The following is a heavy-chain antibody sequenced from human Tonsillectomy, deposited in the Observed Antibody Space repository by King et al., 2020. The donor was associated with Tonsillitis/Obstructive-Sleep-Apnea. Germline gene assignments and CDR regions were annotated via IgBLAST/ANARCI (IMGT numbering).Heavy chain of an antibody. J-gene: IGHJ3*02. V-gene: IGHV3-30*01. CDR2: ISYDGSNK. CDR3: ASEPLEWSDDDAFDI. D-gene: IGHD3-3*01. Sequence: VQLVESGGGVVQPGRSLRLSCAASGFTFSSYAMHWVRQAPGKGLEWVAVISYDGSNKYYADSVKGRFPISRDNSKNTLYLQMNSLRAEDTAVYYCASEPLEWSDDDAFDIWGQGTMVTVSS. CDR1: GFTFSSYA.